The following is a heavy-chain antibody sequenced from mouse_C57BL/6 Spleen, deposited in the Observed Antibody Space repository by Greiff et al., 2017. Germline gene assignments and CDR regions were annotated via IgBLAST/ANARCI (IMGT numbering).Heavy chain of an antibody. CDR2: IDPSDSYT. CDR3: ARWGQLRLFAY. CDR1: GYTFTSYW. J-gene: IGHJ3*01. Sequence: QVQLQQPGAELVKPGASVKLSCKASGYTFTSYWMQWVKQRPGQGLEWIGEIDPSDSYTNYNQKFKGKATLTVDTSSSTAYMQLSSLTSEDSAVYYCARWGQLRLFAYWGQGTLVTVSA. D-gene: IGHD3-2*02. V-gene: IGHV1-50*01.